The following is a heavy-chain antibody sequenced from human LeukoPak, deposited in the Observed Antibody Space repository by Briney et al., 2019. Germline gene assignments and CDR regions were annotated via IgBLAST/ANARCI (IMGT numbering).Heavy chain of an antibody. V-gene: IGHV3-48*04. J-gene: IGHJ4*02. D-gene: IGHD3-16*01. Sequence: GGSLRLSCAASGFTFSSYSMNWVRQAPGKGLEWVSYISSSSTIYYADSVKGRFIISRDNAKNSLYLQMNSLRAEDTAVYYCARVWGAYWGQGTLVTVSS. CDR3: ARVWGAY. CDR2: ISSSSTI. CDR1: GFTFSSYS.